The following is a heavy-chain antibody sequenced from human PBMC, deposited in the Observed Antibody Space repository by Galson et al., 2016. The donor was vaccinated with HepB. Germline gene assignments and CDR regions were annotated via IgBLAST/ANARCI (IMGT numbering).Heavy chain of an antibody. CDR1: GAPITNFY. CDR3: ARVGRWEPYNWFDP. J-gene: IGHJ5*01. D-gene: IGHD1-26*01. CDR2: IHHSGST. V-gene: IGHV4-59*01. Sequence: SETLSLTCNVSGAPITNFYWNWIRQPPGKGLEWIGYIHHSGSTNYKPSPKSRVIISMDTSKNQFSLNLNSVTTADTAVYYCARVGRWEPYNWFDPWGQGTQVTVSS.